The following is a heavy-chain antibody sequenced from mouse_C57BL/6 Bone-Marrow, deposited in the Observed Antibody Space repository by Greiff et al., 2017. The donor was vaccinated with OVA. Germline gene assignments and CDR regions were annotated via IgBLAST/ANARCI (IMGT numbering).Heavy chain of an antibody. J-gene: IGHJ1*03. V-gene: IGHV1-59*01. CDR3: ARRGFTTVVDWYFDV. D-gene: IGHD1-1*01. Sequence: LQQPGTSVKLSCKASGYTFTSYWMHWVKQRPGQGLEWIGVIDPSDSYTNYNQKFKGKATLTVDTSSSTAYMQLSSLTSEDSAVYYCARRGFTTVVDWYFDVWGTGTTVTVSS. CDR2: IDPSDSYT. CDR1: GYTFTSYW.